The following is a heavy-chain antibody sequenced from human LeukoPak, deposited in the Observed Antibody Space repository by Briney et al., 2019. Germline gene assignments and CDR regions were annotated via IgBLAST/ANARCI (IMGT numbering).Heavy chain of an antibody. V-gene: IGHV1-46*01. J-gene: IGHJ4*02. D-gene: IGHD1/OR15-1a*01. CDR3: AREGQKLKHFDY. Sequence: GASVKLSCKASGNTFIGYWIHWVRQAPGQGLEWMGAINPRGDATIGAQKFQGRVTTTRDTSTSTVYIELSSLRSEDTAVYYCAREGQKLKHFDYWGQGTLVTVSS. CDR1: GNTFIGYW. CDR2: INPRGDAT.